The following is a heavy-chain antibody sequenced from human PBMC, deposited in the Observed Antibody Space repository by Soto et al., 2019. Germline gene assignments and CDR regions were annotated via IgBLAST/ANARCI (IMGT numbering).Heavy chain of an antibody. V-gene: IGHV1-69*01. CDR2: IIPIFGTA. D-gene: IGHD4-17*01. Sequence: QVQLVQSGAEVKKPGSSVKVSCKASGGTFSSYAISWVRQAPGQGLEWMGGIIPIFGTANYAQKFQGRVTITADESTSTAYMELSSLRSEDTAVYYCARDRLERTPVTHYYFAYWGQGTLVTVSS. J-gene: IGHJ4*02. CDR3: ARDRLERTPVTHYYFAY. CDR1: GGTFSSYA.